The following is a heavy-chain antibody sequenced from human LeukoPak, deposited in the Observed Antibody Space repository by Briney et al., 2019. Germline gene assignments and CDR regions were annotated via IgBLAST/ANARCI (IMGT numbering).Heavy chain of an antibody. CDR3: ARVGLYSSGWYGAFDI. CDR1: GFTFSSYS. CDR2: ISSSSSYI. J-gene: IGHJ3*02. D-gene: IGHD6-19*01. V-gene: IGHV3-21*01. Sequence: GGSLRLSCAASGFTFSSYSMNWVRQAPGKGLEWVSSISSSSSYIYYADSVKGRFTISRDNAKNSLYLQMNSLRAEDTAVYYCARVGLYSSGWYGAFDIWGQGTMVAVSS.